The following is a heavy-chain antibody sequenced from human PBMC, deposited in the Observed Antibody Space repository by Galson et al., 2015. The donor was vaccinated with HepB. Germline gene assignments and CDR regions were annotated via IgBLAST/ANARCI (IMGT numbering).Heavy chain of an antibody. CDR2: MNQDGSEK. J-gene: IGHJ4*02. Sequence: SLRLSCAASGFVFSSYAMTWVRQAPGKGLEWVANMNQDGSEKYYVGSVKGRFTISRDNAKNSLYLQMSSLRAEDTAVYYCARTIWLPDYWGQGTLVTVSS. CDR3: ARTIWLPDY. V-gene: IGHV3-7*01. CDR1: GFVFSSYA. D-gene: IGHD5-24*01.